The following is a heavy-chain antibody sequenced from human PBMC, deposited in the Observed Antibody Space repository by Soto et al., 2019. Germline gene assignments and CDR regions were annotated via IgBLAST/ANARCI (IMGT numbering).Heavy chain of an antibody. J-gene: IGHJ5*02. CDR3: ARRYCSGGSCYSGGWFDP. CDR2: IYYSGST. Sequence: QVQLQESGPGLVKPSETLSLTCTVSGGSISSYYWSWIRQPPGKGLECIGYIYYSGSTNYNPSLKSRVTRSVDTSKNQFSLKLSSVTAADTAVYYCARRYCSGGSCYSGGWFDPWGQGTLVTVSS. V-gene: IGHV4-59*08. CDR1: GGSISSYY. D-gene: IGHD2-15*01.